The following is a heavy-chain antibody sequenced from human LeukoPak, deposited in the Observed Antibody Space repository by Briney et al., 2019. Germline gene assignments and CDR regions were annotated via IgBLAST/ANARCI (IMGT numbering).Heavy chain of an antibody. J-gene: IGHJ4*02. CDR1: GASINSDTYY. Sequence: SETLSLTCAVSGASINSDTYYWGWIRQPPGTGLEWIGTHSHSGSAYYNPSLRSRITMSLDTSENQLSLKLYSVTAADTAIYYCARYQTGTMFAVWGQGTLVTISS. CDR2: HSHSGSA. V-gene: IGHV4-39*07. CDR3: ARYQTGTMFAV. D-gene: IGHD1/OR15-1a*01.